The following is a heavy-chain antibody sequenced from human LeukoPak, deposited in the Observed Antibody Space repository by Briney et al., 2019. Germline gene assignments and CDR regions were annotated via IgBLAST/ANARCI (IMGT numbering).Heavy chain of an antibody. CDR2: ISSSSSYI. V-gene: IGHV3-21*01. Sequence: GGSLRLSCAASGFTFSSYSMNWVRQAPGKGLEWVSSISSSSSYIYYADSVMGRFTISRDNAKNSLYLQMNSLRAEDTAVYYCARDSGVTYYYDSSGYSDAFDIWGQGTMVTVSS. CDR1: GFTFSSYS. D-gene: IGHD3-22*01. CDR3: ARDSGVTYYYDSSGYSDAFDI. J-gene: IGHJ3*02.